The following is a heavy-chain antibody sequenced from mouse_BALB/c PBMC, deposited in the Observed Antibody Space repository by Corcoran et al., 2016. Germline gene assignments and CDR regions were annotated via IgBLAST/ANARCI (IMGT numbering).Heavy chain of an antibody. CDR3: AEYPYDGWFTY. V-gene: IGHV1S136*01. CDR2: INPYNDGT. Sequence: KPGASVKMSCKASGYTFTDYVISWVKQRTGQGLAWIEDINPYNDGTKYNEKFKGKATLTSDKSSSTAYMDLSSLTSEDSAVYDGAEYPYDGWFTYWGQGTLVTVSA. J-gene: IGHJ3*01. D-gene: IGHD2-14*01. CDR1: GYTFTDYV.